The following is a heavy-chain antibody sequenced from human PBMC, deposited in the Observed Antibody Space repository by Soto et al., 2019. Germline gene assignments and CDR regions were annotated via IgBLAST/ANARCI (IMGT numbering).Heavy chain of an antibody. D-gene: IGHD6-13*01. CDR1: GVSISSGDYY. Sequence: SETLSLTCTFSGVSISSGDYYWSWIRQPPGKGLEWIGYIYYSGSTYYNPSLKSRVTISVDTSKNQFSLKLSSVTAADTAVYYCAREVAAAGINWFDPWGQGTLVTVSS. V-gene: IGHV4-30-4*01. CDR2: IYYSGST. CDR3: AREVAAAGINWFDP. J-gene: IGHJ5*02.